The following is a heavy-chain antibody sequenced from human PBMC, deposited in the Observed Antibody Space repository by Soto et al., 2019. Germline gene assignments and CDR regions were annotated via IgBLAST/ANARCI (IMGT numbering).Heavy chain of an antibody. CDR3: ARALCSGGSCYYYYCGMDV. D-gene: IGHD2-15*01. CDR2: IIPIFGTA. CDR1: GGTFSSYA. V-gene: IGHV1-69*01. Sequence: QVQLVQSGAEVKKPGSSVKVSCKASGGTFSSYAISWVRQAPGQGLEWMGGIIPIFGTANYAQKFQGRVTITADESTSTAYMELSSLRSEDTAVYYCARALCSGGSCYYYYCGMDVWGQGTTVTVSS. J-gene: IGHJ6*02.